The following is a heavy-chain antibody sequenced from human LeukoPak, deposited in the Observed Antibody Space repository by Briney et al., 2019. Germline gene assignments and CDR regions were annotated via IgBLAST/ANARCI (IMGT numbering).Heavy chain of an antibody. V-gene: IGHV3-7*01. Sequence: PGGSLRLSCAASGFTFSNYWMSWVRQVPGKGLGWVANINQDGSAKYYVDSVKGRFTISRDNARNSLYLQMNCLRAEDTAIYYCAKAFNSSWHNWGQGTLVTVSS. D-gene: IGHD6-13*01. CDR1: GFTFSNYW. CDR3: AKAFNSSWHN. CDR2: INQDGSAK. J-gene: IGHJ4*02.